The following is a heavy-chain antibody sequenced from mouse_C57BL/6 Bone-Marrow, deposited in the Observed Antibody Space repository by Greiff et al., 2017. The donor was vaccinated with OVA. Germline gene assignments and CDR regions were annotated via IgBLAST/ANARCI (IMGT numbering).Heavy chain of an antibody. V-gene: IGHV5-2*01. J-gene: IGHJ1*03. CDR3: ARREYGSSSWYFDD. CDR1: VYEFPSHD. Sequence: EVKLMESGGGLVQPGESLKLSCESYVYEFPSHDMSWVRKTPAKRLELVAAINSDGGSTYYPDTRERRYIITRDNTKKNQKLQMSRMRSEDTALYYGARREYGSSSWYFDDWGTGTTVTVSS. CDR2: INSDGGST. D-gene: IGHD1-1*01.